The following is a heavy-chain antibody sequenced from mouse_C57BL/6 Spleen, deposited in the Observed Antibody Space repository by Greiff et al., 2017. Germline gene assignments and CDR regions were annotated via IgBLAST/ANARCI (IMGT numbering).Heavy chain of an antibody. V-gene: IGHV1-80*01. D-gene: IGHD1-1*01. CDR2: IYPGDGDT. CDR1: GYAFSSYW. J-gene: IGHJ4*01. CDR3: ASRYYYGSSYAMDY. Sequence: VKVVESGAELVKPGASVKISCKASGYAFSSYWMNWVKQRPGKGLEWIGQIYPGDGDTNYNGKFKGKATLTADKSSSTAYMQLSSLTSEDSAVYFCASRYYYGSSYAMDYWGQGTSVTVSS.